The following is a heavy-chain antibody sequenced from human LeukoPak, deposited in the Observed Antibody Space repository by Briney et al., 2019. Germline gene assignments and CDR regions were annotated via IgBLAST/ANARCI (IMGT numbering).Heavy chain of an antibody. V-gene: IGHV3-74*01. D-gene: IGHD6-13*01. CDR3: ARGGSSDYYYYYGMDV. Sequence: GGSLRLSCAASGFTFSDYWMHWVRQAPGKGLVWVSRIKTDGRDTNYADSVKGRFTISRDNAKNTLYLQMNSLRAEDTAVYYCARGGSSDYYYYYGMDVWGQGTTVTVSS. CDR1: GFTFSDYW. J-gene: IGHJ6*02. CDR2: IKTDGRDT.